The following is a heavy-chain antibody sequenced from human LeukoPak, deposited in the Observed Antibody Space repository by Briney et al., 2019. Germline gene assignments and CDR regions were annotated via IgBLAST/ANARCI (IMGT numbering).Heavy chain of an antibody. CDR3: ARETVPGGLDY. Sequence: GGSLRLSCAASGFTFSSYWMHWVRQAPGKGLVWVSRMNSDGSGIGYADSVKGRSTISRDNAKNTLSLQMNSLRAEDTAVYYCARETVPGGLDYWGQGALVTVSS. J-gene: IGHJ4*02. CDR2: MNSDGSGI. V-gene: IGHV3-74*01. CDR1: GFTFSSYW. D-gene: IGHD6-19*01.